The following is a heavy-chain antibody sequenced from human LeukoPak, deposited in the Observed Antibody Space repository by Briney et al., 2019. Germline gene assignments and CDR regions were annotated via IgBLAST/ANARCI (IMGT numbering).Heavy chain of an antibody. D-gene: IGHD6-19*01. J-gene: IGHJ4*02. CDR3: TRDKITGSSMAGTNY. V-gene: IGHV3-49*04. CDR1: GFTFGDYA. CDR2: IRSKAYGGTT. Sequence: GGSLRLSCTASGFTFGDYAMSWVRQAPGKGLEWVGFIRSKAYGGTTEYAASVKGRFTISRDDSKSIAYLQMNSLKTEDTAVYYCTRDKITGSSMAGTNYWGQGTLVTVSS.